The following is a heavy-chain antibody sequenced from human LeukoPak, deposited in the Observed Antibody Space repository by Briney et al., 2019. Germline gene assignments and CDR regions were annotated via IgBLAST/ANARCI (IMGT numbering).Heavy chain of an antibody. Sequence: PSETLSLTCAVYGGSFSGYYWSWIRQPPGKGLEWIGEINHSGSTNYNPSLKSRVTMSVDTSKNQFSLKLSSVTAADTAVYYCARHGPLWFGELDYWGQGTLVTVSS. CDR2: INHSGST. D-gene: IGHD3-10*01. V-gene: IGHV4-34*01. CDR1: GGSFSGYY. J-gene: IGHJ4*02. CDR3: ARHGPLWFGELDY.